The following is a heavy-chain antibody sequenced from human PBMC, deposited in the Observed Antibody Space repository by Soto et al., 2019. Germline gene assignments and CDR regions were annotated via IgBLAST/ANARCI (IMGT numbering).Heavy chain of an antibody. CDR2: ISYDGSKK. J-gene: IGHJ4*02. CDR3: AKVVYSGSYYGIDY. Sequence: QVQLVESGGGVVQPGRSLRLSCAASGFTFSSYAMHWVRRAPGKGLEWVAVISYDGSKKYYADSVKGRFTISRDNSKNPLSLQMDSLRAEDTAVYYCAKVVYSGSYYGIDYWGQGTLVTVSS. CDR1: GFTFSSYA. D-gene: IGHD1-26*01. V-gene: IGHV3-30*18.